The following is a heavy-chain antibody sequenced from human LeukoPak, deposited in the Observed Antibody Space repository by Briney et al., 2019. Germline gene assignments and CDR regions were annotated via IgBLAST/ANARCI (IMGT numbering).Heavy chain of an antibody. CDR2: IYDSGST. CDR1: GGSIRSSYYY. J-gene: IGHJ4*02. Sequence: SETLSLTCTVSGGSIRSSYYYWGWIRQPPGKGLEWIGSIYDSGSTYYNPSLKSRVTISVDTSKNQFSLKLSSVTAADTAVYYCAREKDYYDSSGYYYYYYFDYWGQGTLVTVSS. CDR3: AREKDYYDSSGYYYYYYFDY. D-gene: IGHD3-22*01. V-gene: IGHV4-39*07.